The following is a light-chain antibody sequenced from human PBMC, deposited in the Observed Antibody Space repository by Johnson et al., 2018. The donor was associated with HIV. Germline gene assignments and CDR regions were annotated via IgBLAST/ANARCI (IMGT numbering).Light chain of an antibody. CDR2: ENT. J-gene: IGLJ1*01. CDR1: SSSIGSNY. V-gene: IGLV1-51*02. CDR3: GTWDSSLSAGGV. Sequence: QSVLTQPPSVSAAPGQKVSISCSGNSSSIGSNYVSWYQQLPGTAPKLLIYENTKRPSGIPDRFSGSKSGTSATLGITGLQPGDEADYYCGTWDSSLSAGGVFGSGTKVTVL.